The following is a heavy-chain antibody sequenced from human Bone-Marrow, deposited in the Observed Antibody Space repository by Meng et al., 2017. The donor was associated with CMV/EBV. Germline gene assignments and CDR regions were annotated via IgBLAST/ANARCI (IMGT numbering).Heavy chain of an antibody. CDR2: TYYRSKWYN. D-gene: IGHD6-19*01. CDR3: AKGQCLRGYNFDY. V-gene: IGHV6-1*01. Sequence: SQTLSLTCAISGDSVSSNSASCNWIRQSPSRGLEWLGRTYYRSKWYNDYAVSVKSRITINPNTSKNQFSLQLNSVTPEDTAVYYCAKGQCLRGYNFDYWGQGTLVTVSS. J-gene: IGHJ4*02. CDR1: GDSVSSNSAS.